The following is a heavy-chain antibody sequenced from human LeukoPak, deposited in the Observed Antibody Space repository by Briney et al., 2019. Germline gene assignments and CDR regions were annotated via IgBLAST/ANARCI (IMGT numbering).Heavy chain of an antibody. J-gene: IGHJ4*02. V-gene: IGHV4-39*01. CDR1: GGSFSTTSYY. D-gene: IGHD3-22*01. CDR2: IYYGGNT. Sequence: SETLSLTCTVSGGSFSTTSYYWGWIRQPPGKGLEWIGSIYYGGNTYYNPSLKSRVTISVDTSKNQFSLKLSSMTAADTAVYYCARRDYYDSDGYYYDYWGQGTLVTVSS. CDR3: ARRDYYDSDGYYYDY.